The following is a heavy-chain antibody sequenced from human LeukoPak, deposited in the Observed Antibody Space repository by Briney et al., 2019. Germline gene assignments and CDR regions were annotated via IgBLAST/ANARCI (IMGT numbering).Heavy chain of an antibody. CDR2: ISSNGSST. Sequence: PGRSLRLSCTASGFSVGDYAMSWVRQAPGKGLEWVSAISSNGSSTYYADSVKGRFTISGDNSKNTLYLQMNSLRAEDTAVYYCAKVWDTYYYDSSGSFDYWGQGTLVTVSS. D-gene: IGHD3-22*01. CDR3: AKVWDTYYYDSSGSFDY. J-gene: IGHJ4*02. V-gene: IGHV3-23*01. CDR1: GFSVGDYA.